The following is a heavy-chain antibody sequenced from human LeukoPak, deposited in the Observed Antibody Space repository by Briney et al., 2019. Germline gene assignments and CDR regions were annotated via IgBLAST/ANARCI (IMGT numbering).Heavy chain of an antibody. J-gene: IGHJ6*04. CDR2: ITPIFGTA. Sequence: SVKVSCKASGGTFSSYAISWVRQAPGQGLEWMGGITPIFGTANYAQKFQGRVTITADESTSTAYMELSSLRSEDTAVYYCASRHRNDGGYYYGMDVWGKGTTVTVSS. CDR1: GGTFSSYA. D-gene: IGHD1-1*01. V-gene: IGHV1-69*01. CDR3: ASRHRNDGGYYYGMDV.